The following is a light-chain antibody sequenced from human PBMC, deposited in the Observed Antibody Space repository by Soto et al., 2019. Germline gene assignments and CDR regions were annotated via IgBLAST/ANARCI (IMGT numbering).Light chain of an antibody. Sequence: VLTQSPGTLSLFPGEGATLSCRASQTVASAYLARYQQKPGQAPRLLIYGASTRAAGTPDRFSGSGSGTDFTLTIRRLEPEDFAVYYCQHYGSSPRTFGQGTKVEIK. CDR1: QTVASAY. V-gene: IGKV3-20*01. J-gene: IGKJ1*01. CDR2: GAS. CDR3: QHYGSSPRT.